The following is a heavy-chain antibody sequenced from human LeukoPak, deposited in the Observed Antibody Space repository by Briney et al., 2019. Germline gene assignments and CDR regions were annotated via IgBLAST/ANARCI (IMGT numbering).Heavy chain of an antibody. Sequence: SETLSLTCTVSGGSISSYYWSWIRQPAGKGLEWIGRIYTSGSTNYNPSLKSRVTMSVDTSKNQFSLKLSSVTAADTAVYYCARGTMCSSSTSCYGMDVWGQGTTVTVSS. D-gene: IGHD2-2*01. CDR1: GGSISSYY. CDR3: ARGTMCSSSTSCYGMDV. J-gene: IGHJ6*02. CDR2: IYTSGST. V-gene: IGHV4-4*07.